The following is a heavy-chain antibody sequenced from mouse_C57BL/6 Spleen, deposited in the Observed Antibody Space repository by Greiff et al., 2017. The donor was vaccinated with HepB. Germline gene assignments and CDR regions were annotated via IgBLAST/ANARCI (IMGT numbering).Heavy chain of an antibody. D-gene: IGHD1-1*01. CDR3: ARRKNYYYGSSYGAMDY. V-gene: IGHV5-17*01. CDR2: ISSGSSTI. J-gene: IGHJ4*01. Sequence: EVQVVESGGGLVKPGGSLKLSCAASGFTFSDYGMHWVRQAPEKGLEWVAYISSGSSTIYYADTVKGRFTISRDNAKNTLFLQMTSLRSEDTAMYYCARRKNYYYGSSYGAMDYWGQGTSVTVSS. CDR1: GFTFSDYG.